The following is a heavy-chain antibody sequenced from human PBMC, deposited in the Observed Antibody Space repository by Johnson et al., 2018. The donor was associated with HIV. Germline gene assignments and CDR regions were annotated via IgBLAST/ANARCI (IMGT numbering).Heavy chain of an antibody. Sequence: VQLVESGGGVVQPGRSLRLSCAASGFTFSTYDMHWVRQAPGKGLEWVAIIWYDGSKKYYADSVKGRFTISRDNSKNTLYLQMNSLRAEDTAVYYCAKDSPGWLVGAIGEDAFDIWGQGTMVTVSS. CDR3: AKDSPGWLVGAIGEDAFDI. J-gene: IGHJ3*02. CDR1: GFTFSTYD. V-gene: IGHV3-33*06. CDR2: IWYDGSKK. D-gene: IGHD1-26*01.